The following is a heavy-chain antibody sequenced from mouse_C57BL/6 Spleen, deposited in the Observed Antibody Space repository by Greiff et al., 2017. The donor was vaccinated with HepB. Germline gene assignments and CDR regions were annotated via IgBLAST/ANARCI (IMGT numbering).Heavy chain of an antibody. J-gene: IGHJ4*01. D-gene: IGHD2-4*01. CDR3: TSDYDVKGYAMDY. Sequence: EVQGVESGGGLVQPGGSMKLSCVASGFTFSNYWMNWVRQSPEKGLEWVAQIRLKSDNYATHYAESVKGRFTISRDDSKSSVYLQMNNLRAEDTGIYYCTSDYDVKGYAMDYWGQGTSVTVSS. V-gene: IGHV6-3*01. CDR1: GFTFSNYW. CDR2: IRLKSDNYAT.